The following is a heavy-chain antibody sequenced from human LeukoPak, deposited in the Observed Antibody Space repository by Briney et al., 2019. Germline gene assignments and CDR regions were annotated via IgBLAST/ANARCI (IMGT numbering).Heavy chain of an antibody. CDR2: ISAYNGNT. J-gene: IGHJ5*02. Sequence: ASVKVSCKASGYTFTNYGISWVRQAPGQGLEWMGWISAYNGNTNYAQKLQGRVTMTTDTSTSTAYMDLRSLTSDDTAVYYRARDFAWGSGGAPIDDNWLDPWGQGILVTVSS. CDR1: GYTFTNYG. CDR3: ARDFAWGSGGAPIDDNWLDP. D-gene: IGHD7-27*01. V-gene: IGHV1-18*01.